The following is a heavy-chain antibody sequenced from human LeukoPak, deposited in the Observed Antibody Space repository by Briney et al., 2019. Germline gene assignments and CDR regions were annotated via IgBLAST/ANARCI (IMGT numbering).Heavy chain of an antibody. Sequence: SETLSLTCAVYGGSFSGYYWSWIRQPPGKGLEWIGEINHSGSTNYNPSLMSRVTISVDTSKTQFSLKMSSVSDADTAVYYCARISRPTALRFRSAYYYYGMDVWGKGTTVTVSS. D-gene: IGHD2-15*01. CDR1: GGSFSGYY. V-gene: IGHV4-34*01. CDR2: INHSGST. CDR3: ARISRPTALRFRSAYYYYGMDV. J-gene: IGHJ6*04.